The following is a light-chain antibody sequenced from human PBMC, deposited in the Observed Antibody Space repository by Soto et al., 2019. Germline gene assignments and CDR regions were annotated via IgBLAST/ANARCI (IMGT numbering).Light chain of an antibody. CDR1: QSVSSSY. Sequence: EIVITQSPATLSLSPGERATLSCTASQSVSSSYLSWYQQKPGQAPRLLIYGASTRATGIPDRFSGSGSGTDFTLTISRLEPEDFAVYYCQQYDTSPRTFGQGTKVDIK. J-gene: IGKJ1*01. CDR3: QQYDTSPRT. CDR2: GAS. V-gene: IGKV3D-7*01.